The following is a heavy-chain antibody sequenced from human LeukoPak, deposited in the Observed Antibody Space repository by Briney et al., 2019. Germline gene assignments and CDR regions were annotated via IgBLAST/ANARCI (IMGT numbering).Heavy chain of an antibody. Sequence: GGSLRLSCTVSGLTFSTYAMRWVRQAPGKGLEYVSAIGTNGISTYYADAVRDRFIISRDNSKNTLYLQMTSLRAEDTAVYYCVKGSQVVYSPAFDYWGQGTLVTVSS. CDR3: VKGSQVVYSPAFDY. V-gene: IGHV3-64D*06. CDR2: IGTNGIST. J-gene: IGHJ4*02. CDR1: GLTFSTYA. D-gene: IGHD2-2*01.